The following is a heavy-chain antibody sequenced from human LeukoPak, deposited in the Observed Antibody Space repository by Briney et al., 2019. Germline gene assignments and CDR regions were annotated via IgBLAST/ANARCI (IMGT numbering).Heavy chain of an antibody. V-gene: IGHV1-18*04. J-gene: IGHJ4*02. Sequence: GASVKVSCKASGYTFTNYGISWVRQAPGQGLEWVGWISAYNGNTNYAQKFQGRVTMTTDTSTTTAYMEVKSLRSDDTAVFYCARDGGYSSGSSDYWGQGTLVTVSS. D-gene: IGHD6-19*01. CDR2: ISAYNGNT. CDR3: ARDGGYSSGSSDY. CDR1: GYTFTNYG.